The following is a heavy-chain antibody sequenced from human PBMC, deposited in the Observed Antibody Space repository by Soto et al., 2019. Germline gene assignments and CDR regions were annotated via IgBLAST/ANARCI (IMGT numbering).Heavy chain of an antibody. D-gene: IGHD2-2*01. Sequence: EVQLVESGGGLVQPGGSLRLSCAASGFTFSSYWMHWVRQAPGKGLVWVSRINSDGSSTSYADSVKGRFTISRDNAKNTLYLQMNSLRAEDTAVYYCARLQGYCSSTSCYVYFDYWGQGTLVTXSS. J-gene: IGHJ4*02. CDR2: INSDGSST. CDR3: ARLQGYCSSTSCYVYFDY. V-gene: IGHV3-74*01. CDR1: GFTFSSYW.